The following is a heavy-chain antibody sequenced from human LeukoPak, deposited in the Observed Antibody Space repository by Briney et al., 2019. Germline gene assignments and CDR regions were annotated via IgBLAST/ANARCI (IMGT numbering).Heavy chain of an antibody. V-gene: IGHV3-48*03. CDR3: AREGLGLRYFDYYYYYYMDV. J-gene: IGHJ6*03. D-gene: IGHD3-9*01. Sequence: GGSLRLSCAASGLTFRSYAMNWVRQAPGKGLEWVSYISSSGSTIYYADSVKGRFTISRDNAKNSLYLQMNSLRAEDTAVYYCAREGLGLRYFDYYYYYYMDVWGKGTTVTISS. CDR2: ISSSGSTI. CDR1: GLTFRSYA.